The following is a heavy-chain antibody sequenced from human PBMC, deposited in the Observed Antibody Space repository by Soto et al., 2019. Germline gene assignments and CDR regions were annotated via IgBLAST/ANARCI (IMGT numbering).Heavy chain of an antibody. D-gene: IGHD6-6*01. CDR3: AKDLWLSSSAFEYYYGMDV. Sequence: GGSLRLSCAVSGFAFSSYGMHWVRQAPGKGLEWVAVISYDGTNKYYADSVKGRFTLSRDNSKNTLYLQMNSLGVEDTAVYYCAKDLWLSSSAFEYYYGMDVWGQGTTVTVSS. CDR1: GFAFSSYG. J-gene: IGHJ6*02. V-gene: IGHV3-30*18. CDR2: ISYDGTNK.